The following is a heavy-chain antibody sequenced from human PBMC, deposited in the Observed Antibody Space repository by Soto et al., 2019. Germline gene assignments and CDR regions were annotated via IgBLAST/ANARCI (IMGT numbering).Heavy chain of an antibody. CDR1: CGSIISGDYY. CDR3: ARTVVSSSEFFDY. CDR2: IYYSGST. J-gene: IGHJ4*02. D-gene: IGHD6-6*01. Sequence: SETLSLTCTFSCGSIISGDYYWSWIRQPPGKGLEWIGYIYYSGSTYYNPSLKSRVTISVDTSKNQFSLKLSSVTAADTAVYYCARTVVSSSEFFDYWGQGTLVTVSS. V-gene: IGHV4-30-4*01.